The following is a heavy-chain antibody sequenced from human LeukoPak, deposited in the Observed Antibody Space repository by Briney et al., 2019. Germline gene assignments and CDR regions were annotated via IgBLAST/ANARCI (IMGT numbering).Heavy chain of an antibody. V-gene: IGHV1-69*04. J-gene: IGHJ4*02. CDR2: IIPILGIA. CDR3: ARVPLYYYGSGSYYDFREYYFDY. Sequence: AASVKVSCTASGGTFSSYAISWVRQAPGQGLEWMGRIIPILGIANYAQKFRGRVTITADKSTSTAYMELSSLRSEDTAVYYCARVPLYYYGSGSYYDFREYYFDYWGQGTLVTVSS. D-gene: IGHD3-10*01. CDR1: GGTFSSYA.